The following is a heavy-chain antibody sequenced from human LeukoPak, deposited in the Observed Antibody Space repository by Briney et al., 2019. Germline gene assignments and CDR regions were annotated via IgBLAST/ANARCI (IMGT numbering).Heavy chain of an antibody. CDR2: ISSSCSTR. D-gene: IGHD3-22*01. Sequence: PGRSLRLSCAASGFTFSDYYMSWIRQAPGKGLEWGSYISSSCSTRYYADSVKGRFTISTDNAKNSLYLQMHSLRAEDTAVYYCARDPVYYYDSSGYFDYWGQGTPVTVSS. J-gene: IGHJ4*02. CDR3: ARDPVYYYDSSGYFDY. V-gene: IGHV3-11*01. CDR1: GFTFSDYY.